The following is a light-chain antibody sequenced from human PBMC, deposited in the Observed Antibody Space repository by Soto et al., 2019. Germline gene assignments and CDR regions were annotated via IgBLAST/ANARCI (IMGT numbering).Light chain of an antibody. CDR1: QTINTY. Sequence: DIQMTQSPSSLSASVGDRVTITCRASQTINTYLNWYQQKPGKAPKLVIHAASSVQSGVPSRFSGSGSGTDFTLTISSLQPEDFATYYCQQSYRAPLTFGPGTRLEIK. CDR3: QQSYRAPLT. J-gene: IGKJ5*01. CDR2: AAS. V-gene: IGKV1-39*01.